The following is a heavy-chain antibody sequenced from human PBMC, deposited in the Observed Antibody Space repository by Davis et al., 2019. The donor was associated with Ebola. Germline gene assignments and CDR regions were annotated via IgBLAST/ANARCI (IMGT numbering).Heavy chain of an antibody. CDR2: IYSGGST. CDR1: GFTVSSNY. J-gene: IGHJ4*02. CDR3: AKSRGGSCYASLGD. Sequence: GESLKISCAASGFTVSSNYMSWVRQAPGKGLEWVSVIYSGGSTYYADSVKGQFTISRDNSKNTLYLQMNSLRAEDTAVYYCAKSRGGSCYASLGDWGQGTLVSVSS. D-gene: IGHD2-15*01. V-gene: IGHV3-53*01.